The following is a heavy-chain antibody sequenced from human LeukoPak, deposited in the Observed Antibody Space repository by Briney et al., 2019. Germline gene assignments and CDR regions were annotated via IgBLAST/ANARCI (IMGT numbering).Heavy chain of an antibody. V-gene: IGHV4-39*01. CDR2: IYYSGST. D-gene: IGHD2-2*01. CDR1: GASISSYY. J-gene: IGHJ5*02. CDR3: ARHEVVVVPAAKLNWFDP. Sequence: PSETLSPTCNVSGASISSYYWGWIRQPPGKGLEWIGSIYYSGSTYYNPSLKSRVTISVDTSKNQFSLKLSSVTAADTAVYYCARHEVVVVPAAKLNWFDPWGQGTLVTVSS.